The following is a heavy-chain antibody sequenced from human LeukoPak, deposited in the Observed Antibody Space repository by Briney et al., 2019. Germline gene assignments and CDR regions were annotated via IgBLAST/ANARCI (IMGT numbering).Heavy chain of an antibody. CDR1: GFTFSSYA. D-gene: IGHD3-22*01. CDR2: ISYDGSNK. V-gene: IGHV3-30-3*01. J-gene: IGHJ4*01. Sequence: GRSLRLSCAASGFTFSSYAMHWVRQAPGKGLEWVAVISYDGSNKYYADSVKGRFTISRDNSKNTLYLQMNSLRAEDTAVYYCARDPSMIVVVPKYPFDYWGQGTLVTVSS. CDR3: ARDPSMIVVVPKYPFDY.